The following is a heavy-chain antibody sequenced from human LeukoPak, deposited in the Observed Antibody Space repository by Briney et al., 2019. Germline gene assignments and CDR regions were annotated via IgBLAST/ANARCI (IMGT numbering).Heavy chain of an antibody. Sequence: PSETLSLTCPVSGGSVSSSYWSWIRQPPGKGLEWIGYIYHSGSTNYHSGSTNYNPSLKSRVTISVDTSKNQFSLKLSSVTAADTAVYYCARHYDRSGYYLSAFDIWGQGTMVTVSS. D-gene: IGHD3-22*01. CDR2: IYHSGSTNYHSGST. J-gene: IGHJ3*02. CDR3: ARHYDRSGYYLSAFDI. CDR1: GGSVSSSY. V-gene: IGHV4-59*08.